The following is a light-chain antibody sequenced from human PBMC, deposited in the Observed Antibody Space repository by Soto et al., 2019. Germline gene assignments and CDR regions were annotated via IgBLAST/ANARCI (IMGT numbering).Light chain of an antibody. CDR3: QQTSSTPRT. V-gene: IGKV1-39*01. J-gene: IGKJ1*01. Sequence: DIQMTQSPSSLSASVGDRVTITCRASQSISSYLNWYQQKPGKAPKLLISAASSLQSGVPSRFSGSGSGTDFTLTISSLQPEDFATYHCQQTSSTPRTFGQGTKVDIK. CDR2: AAS. CDR1: QSISSY.